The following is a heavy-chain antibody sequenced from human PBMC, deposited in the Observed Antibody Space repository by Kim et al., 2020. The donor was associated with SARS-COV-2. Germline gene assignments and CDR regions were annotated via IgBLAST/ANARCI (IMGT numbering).Heavy chain of an antibody. D-gene: IGHD2-15*01. CDR2: ISGDGGTS. Sequence: GGSLRLSCAASGFTFDDYAMHWVRQAPGKGLEWVSLISGDGGTSYYAGSVKGRFTIFRDSSKNSLYLQMNSLRTEDTALYHSARGNRQVLLSWFDPWGQRTLVTVSS. CDR1: GFTFDDYA. V-gene: IGHV3-43*02. CDR3: ARGNRQVLLSWFDP. J-gene: IGHJ5*02.